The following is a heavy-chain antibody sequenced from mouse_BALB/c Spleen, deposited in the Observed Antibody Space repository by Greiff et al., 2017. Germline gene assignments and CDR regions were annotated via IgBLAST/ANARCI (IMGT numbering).Heavy chain of an antibody. CDR3: AREELDDMDD. CDR1: GYAFSSSW. CDR2: IYPGDGDT. Sequence: QVQLQQSGPELVKPGASVKISCKASGYAFSSSWMKWVKQRPGQGLEWIGRIYPGDGDTNYNGKFKGKATLTADKSSSTAYMQLSSLTSVDSAVYFCAREELDDMDDWGQGTSVTVSS. J-gene: IGHJ4*01. V-gene: IGHV1-82*01.